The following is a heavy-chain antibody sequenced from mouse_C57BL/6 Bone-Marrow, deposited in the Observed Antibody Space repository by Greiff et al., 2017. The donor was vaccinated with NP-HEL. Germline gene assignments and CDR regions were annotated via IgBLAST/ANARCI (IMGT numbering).Heavy chain of an antibody. D-gene: IGHD1-1*01. V-gene: IGHV1-81*01. CDR3: ARTGDYYGSGYAYFDV. J-gene: IGHJ1*03. CDR2: IYPRSGNT. CDR1: GYTFTSYG. Sequence: QVQLQQSGAELARPGASVKLSCKASGYTFTSYGISWVKQRTGQGLEWIGEIYPRSGNTYYNEKFKGKATLTADKSSSTAYMELRSLTSEDSAVYFCARTGDYYGSGYAYFDVWGTGTTVTVSS.